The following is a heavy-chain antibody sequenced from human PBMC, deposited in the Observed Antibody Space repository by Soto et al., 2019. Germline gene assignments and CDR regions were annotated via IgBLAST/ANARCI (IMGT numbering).Heavy chain of an antibody. J-gene: IGHJ5*02. CDR1: GGSIRSGGYY. CDR3: ARARQYYDCELDP. V-gene: IGHV4-31*03. Sequence: SETLSLTSTVAGGSIRSGGYYWSWIRQHPGKGLEWIGYIYYSGSTYYNPSLKSRVTISVDTSKNQFSLKLTSVTAADTAIYYCARARQYYDCELDPWGQGTLVTVSS. D-gene: IGHD3-22*01. CDR2: IYYSGST.